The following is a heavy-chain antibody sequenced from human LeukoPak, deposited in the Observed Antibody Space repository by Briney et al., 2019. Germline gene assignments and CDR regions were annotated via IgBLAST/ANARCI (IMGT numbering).Heavy chain of an antibody. CDR2: INPNSGGT. D-gene: IGHD1-26*01. CDR1: GYTFTGYY. V-gene: IGHV1-2*02. J-gene: IGHJ3*02. CDR3: ARDCSGIVGAEAFDI. Sequence: GASVKVSCKASGYTFTGYYMHWVRQAPGQGLEWMGWINPNSGGTNYAQKFQGRVTMTRDTSISTAYMELSRLRSDDTAVYYCARDCSGIVGAEAFDIWGQGTMVTVSS.